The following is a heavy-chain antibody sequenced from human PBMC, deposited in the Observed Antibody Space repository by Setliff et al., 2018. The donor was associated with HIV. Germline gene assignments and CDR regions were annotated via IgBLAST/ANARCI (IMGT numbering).Heavy chain of an antibody. D-gene: IGHD2-8*01. V-gene: IGHV4-39*01. CDR1: GGSISSSSYY. Sequence: SETLSLTCTASGGSISSSSYYWGWIRQPPGKGLEWIGSIYYSGSTYYNPSLKSRVTISVDTSKNQFSLKLSSGTAADTAVYYCECYNSDDGYCDNWGQGALVTVSS. J-gene: IGHJ4*02. CDR3: ECYNSDDGYCDN. CDR2: IYYSGST.